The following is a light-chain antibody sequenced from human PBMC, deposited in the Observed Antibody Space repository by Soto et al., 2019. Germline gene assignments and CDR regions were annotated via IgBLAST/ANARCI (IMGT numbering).Light chain of an antibody. V-gene: IGKV3-20*01. CDR2: DAS. CDR1: QSVSRTS. J-gene: IGKJ2*01. Sequence: EIVLTQSPGILSLSPGERATLSCRASQSVSRTSLAWYQQKPGLAPRLVIYDASSRATGIPDRFSGSGSGTDFTFTISRLEPEDFAVYYCQQYGSSPPYTFGQGTKLEI. CDR3: QQYGSSPPYT.